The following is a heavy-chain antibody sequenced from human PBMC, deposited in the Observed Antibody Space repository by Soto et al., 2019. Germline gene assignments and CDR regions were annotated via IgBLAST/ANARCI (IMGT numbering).Heavy chain of an antibody. D-gene: IGHD4-17*01. Sequence: QVQLVQSGAEVKKPGSSVKVSCKASGGTFSSYAISWVRQAPGQGLAWMGGIIPIFGTANYAQKFQGRVTIAADESTSTAYMELSSLRSEDTAVYYCAGYHGAYPLYYYYYGMDVWGQGTTVTVSS. CDR2: IIPIFGTA. J-gene: IGHJ6*02. CDR1: GGTFSSYA. V-gene: IGHV1-69*01. CDR3: AGYHGAYPLYYYYYGMDV.